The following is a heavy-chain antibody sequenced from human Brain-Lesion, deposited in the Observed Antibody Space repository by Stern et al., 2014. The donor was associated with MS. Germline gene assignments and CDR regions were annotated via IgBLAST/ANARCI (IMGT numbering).Heavy chain of an antibody. D-gene: IGHD2-15*01. Sequence: VQLVQSGPGLVKPSETLSLTCTVAGGSVSSTSSAWAWIRQPPGKGLEWIGTIYYSGNTYYSPSLKSRLTIALHPSKNQFPLQLRSVTAADTAVYYCAGEEDIRYCSGGSCTGNWFDPWGQGTLVTVSS. CDR3: AGEEDIRYCSGGSCTGNWFDP. CDR2: IYYSGNT. CDR1: GGSVSSTSSA. V-gene: IGHV4-39*01. J-gene: IGHJ5*02.